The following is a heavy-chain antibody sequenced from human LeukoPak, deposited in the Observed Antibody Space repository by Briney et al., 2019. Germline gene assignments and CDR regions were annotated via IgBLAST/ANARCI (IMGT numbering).Heavy chain of an antibody. D-gene: IGHD2-2*01. Sequence: GGSLRLSCAASGFTLDDYAMHWVRQAPGKGLEWVSLICRNGGMTHYADSVKGRFTISRDNSKNSLYLQMNSLRTEDAALYSCARDNPPAAGLYYYGLDVWGQGTTVTVSS. V-gene: IGHV3-43*02. J-gene: IGHJ6*02. CDR3: ARDNPPAAGLYYYGLDV. CDR1: GFTLDDYA. CDR2: ICRNGGMT.